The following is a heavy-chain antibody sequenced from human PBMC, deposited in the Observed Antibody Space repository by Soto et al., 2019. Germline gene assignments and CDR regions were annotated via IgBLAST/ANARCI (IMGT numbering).Heavy chain of an antibody. D-gene: IGHD3-10*01. Sequence: PGGSLRLSCAASGFIFSKYGMHWVRQAPGKGLEWVAVISYDGSNKYYAESVKGRFIISRDKSENTLYLQMNSLRAEDTALYYCAKDLGSGKPYYYYAMDVWGQGTTVTGSS. CDR3: AKDLGSGKPYYYYAMDV. J-gene: IGHJ6*02. CDR1: GFIFSKYG. CDR2: ISYDGSNK. V-gene: IGHV3-30*18.